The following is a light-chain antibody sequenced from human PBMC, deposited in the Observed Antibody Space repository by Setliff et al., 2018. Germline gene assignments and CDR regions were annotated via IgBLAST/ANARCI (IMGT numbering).Light chain of an antibody. CDR2: DVT. J-gene: IGLJ2*01. CDR1: SSDIGDSYNY. V-gene: IGLV2-14*03. CDR3: SSYRSSSTLVV. Sequence: QSALTQPASVSGSPGQSITISCIGTSSDIGDSYNYVSWYQHYPGKAPKLMTFDVTNRPSGVSNRFSGSKSGNTASLTISGLQAEDEALYYCSSYRSSSTLVVFGGGTKVTVL.